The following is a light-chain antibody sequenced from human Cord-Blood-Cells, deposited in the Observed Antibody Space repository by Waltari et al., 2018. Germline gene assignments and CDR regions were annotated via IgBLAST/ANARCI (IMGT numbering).Light chain of an antibody. V-gene: IGKV3-15*01. Sequence: EIVMTQSPATLSVSPGERDPLSCRASQSVSSNLAWYQQKPGQAPRLLIYGASTRATGIPARFSGSGSGTEFTLTISSLQSEDFAVYYCQQYNNWPYTFGQGTKLEIK. CDR3: QQYNNWPYT. CDR2: GAS. J-gene: IGKJ2*01. CDR1: QSVSSN.